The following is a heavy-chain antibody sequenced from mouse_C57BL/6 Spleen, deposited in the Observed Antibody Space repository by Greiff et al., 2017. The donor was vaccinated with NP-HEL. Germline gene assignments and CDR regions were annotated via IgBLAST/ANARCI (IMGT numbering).Heavy chain of an antibody. J-gene: IGHJ2*01. CDR1: GFTFSNYW. CDR3: TVCFDY. CDR2: ISLKSDNYAT. Sequence: EVKVEESGGGLVQPGGSMKLSCVASGFTFSNYWMNWVRQSPEKGLEWVAQISLKSDNYATHYAASVKGRFTSSRDNSKSSFYLQMNNLKAEDTGIYYCTVCFDYWGQGTTLTVSS. V-gene: IGHV6-3*01.